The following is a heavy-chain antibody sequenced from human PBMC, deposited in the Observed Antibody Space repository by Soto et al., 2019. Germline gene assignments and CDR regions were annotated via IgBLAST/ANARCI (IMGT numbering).Heavy chain of an antibody. Sequence: GESLKISCKGSGYSFTSYWIGWVRQMPGKGLEWMGIIYPGDSDTRYSPSFQGQVTISADKSISTAYLQWSSLKASDTAMYYCARLQWMPADYIWGSYRPDAFDIWGQGTMVTVSS. CDR2: IYPGDSDT. CDR3: ARLQWMPADYIWGSYRPDAFDI. V-gene: IGHV5-51*01. J-gene: IGHJ3*02. CDR1: GYSFTSYW. D-gene: IGHD3-16*02.